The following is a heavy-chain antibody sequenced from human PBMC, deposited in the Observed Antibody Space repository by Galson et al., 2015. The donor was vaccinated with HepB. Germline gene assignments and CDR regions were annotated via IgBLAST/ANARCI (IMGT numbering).Heavy chain of an antibody. J-gene: IGHJ3*02. CDR2: ISSSSSYI. V-gene: IGHV3-21*01. CDR1: GFTFSSYS. CDR3: ARIAGRGSSWYTSTRNAFDI. D-gene: IGHD6-13*01. Sequence: SLRLSCAASGFTFSSYSMNWVRQAPGKGLEWVSSISSSSSYIYYADSVKGRFTISRDNAKNSLYLQMNSLRAEDTAVYYCARIAGRGSSWYTSTRNAFDIWGQGTMVTVSS.